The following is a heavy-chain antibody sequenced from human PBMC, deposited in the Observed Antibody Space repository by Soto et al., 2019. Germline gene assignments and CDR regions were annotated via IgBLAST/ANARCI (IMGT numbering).Heavy chain of an antibody. CDR2: IYRGGGT. CDR3: ARRDASEAFDL. J-gene: IGHJ3*01. V-gene: IGHV3-53*01. Sequence: EMQLVESGGGLIQPGGSLRLSCAASGFTVSTNYITWVRQAPGKGLEWVSIIYRGGGTHYADSVKGRCIISRDNSQNKVFLQMNSLTAEDTAVYYCARRDASEAFDLWGQGTTVTVSS. CDR1: GFTVSTNY.